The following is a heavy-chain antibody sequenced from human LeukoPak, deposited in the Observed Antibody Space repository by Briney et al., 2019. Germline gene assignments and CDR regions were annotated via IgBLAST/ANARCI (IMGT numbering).Heavy chain of an antibody. J-gene: IGHJ5*02. D-gene: IGHD3-22*01. CDR3: ARKLRSCGYYSYNWFDP. Sequence: ASVKVSCKASGYTFTSYGISWVRQAPGQGLEWMGWISAYNGNTNYAQKLQGRVTMTTDTSTSTAYMELRSLRSDDTAVYYCARKLRSCGYYSYNWFDPWGQGTLVTVSS. CDR2: ISAYNGNT. V-gene: IGHV1-18*01. CDR1: GYTFTSYG.